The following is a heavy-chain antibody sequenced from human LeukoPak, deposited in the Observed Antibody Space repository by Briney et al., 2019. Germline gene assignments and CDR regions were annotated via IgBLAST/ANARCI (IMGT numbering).Heavy chain of an antibody. J-gene: IGHJ4*02. CDR2: INAGNGNT. CDR3: ARDWASSGYPHGGFDY. V-gene: IGHV1-3*01. D-gene: IGHD3-22*01. Sequence: ASVKVSCKASGYTFTSYAMHWVRQAPGQRLEWMGWINAGNGNTKYSQKFHGRVTITRDTSASTAYMELSSLRSEDTAVYYCARDWASSGYPHGGFDYWGQGTLVTVST. CDR1: GYTFTSYA.